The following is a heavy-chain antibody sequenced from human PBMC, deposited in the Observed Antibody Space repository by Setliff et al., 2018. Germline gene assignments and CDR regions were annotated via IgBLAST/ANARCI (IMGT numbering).Heavy chain of an antibody. V-gene: IGHV4-39*07. J-gene: IGHJ4*02. D-gene: IGHD3-16*02. Sequence: SETLSLTCTVSGGRISGSNHYWGWVRQPPGKGLEWIGSIDYSGTIYYNPSLKSRVTISVDTSKNQVSLKLSSVTAADTAVYYCARSGDYIWGSYRPYYFDHWGQGTLVTVSS. CDR3: ARSGDYIWGSYRPYYFDH. CDR1: GGRISGSNHY. CDR2: IDYSGTI.